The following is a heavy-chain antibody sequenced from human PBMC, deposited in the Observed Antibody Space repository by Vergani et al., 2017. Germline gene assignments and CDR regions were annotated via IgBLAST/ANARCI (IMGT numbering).Heavy chain of an antibody. CDR1: GYTFTSYY. CDR2: INPSGGST. D-gene: IGHD1-26*01. Sequence: QVQLVQSGAEVKKPGASVKVSCKASGYTFTSYYMHWVRQAPGQGLEWMGIINPSGGSTRYAQKFQGRVTMTRDPSTSTVYMELRSRRSGETAVYYCARDNEGVGALDYWGQGTLVTVSS. V-gene: IGHV1-46*01. J-gene: IGHJ4*02. CDR3: ARDNEGVGALDY.